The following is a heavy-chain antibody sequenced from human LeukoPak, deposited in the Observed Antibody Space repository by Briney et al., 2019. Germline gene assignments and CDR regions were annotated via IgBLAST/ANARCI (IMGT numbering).Heavy chain of an antibody. J-gene: IGHJ4*02. CDR2: ISGSGGST. Sequence: GGSLRLSCAASGFTFSSYAMSWVRQAPGRGLEWVSAISGSGGSTYYADSVKGRFTISRDNSKNTLYLQMNSLRAEDTAVYYCAKDPRSSLRGYFDYWGQGTLVTVSS. CDR3: AKDPRSSLRGYFDY. CDR1: GFTFSSYA. D-gene: IGHD5-12*01. V-gene: IGHV3-23*01.